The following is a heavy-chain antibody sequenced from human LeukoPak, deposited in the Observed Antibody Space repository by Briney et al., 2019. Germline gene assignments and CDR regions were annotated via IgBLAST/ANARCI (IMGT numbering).Heavy chain of an antibody. CDR2: IFYSGST. CDR1: GDSISSYC. CDR3: ARSAGTISQWLVFGRNWFDP. Sequence: SETLSLTCTVSGDSTVSGDSISSYCWSWLRQPPGKGLEWIGYIFYSGSTNYNPSLKSRVTMSVDTSKNQFSLKLSSVTAADTAVYYCARSAGTISQWLVFGRNWFDPWGQGTLVTVSS. D-gene: IGHD6-19*01. J-gene: IGHJ5*02. V-gene: IGHV4-59*08.